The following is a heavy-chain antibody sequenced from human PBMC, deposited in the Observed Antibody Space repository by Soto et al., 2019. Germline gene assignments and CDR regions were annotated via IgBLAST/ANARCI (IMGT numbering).Heavy chain of an antibody. CDR3: ARNIDSYGSGHEAFDI. Sequence: ADSVKVSCKASGYTFTSYGISWVRQAPGQGLEWMGWISAYNGNTNYAQKLQGRVTMTTDTSTSTAYLELRSLRSDDTPVYYCARNIDSYGSGHEAFDIWGQGTMVTVSS. J-gene: IGHJ3*02. CDR2: ISAYNGNT. V-gene: IGHV1-18*01. CDR1: GYTFTSYG. D-gene: IGHD5-18*01.